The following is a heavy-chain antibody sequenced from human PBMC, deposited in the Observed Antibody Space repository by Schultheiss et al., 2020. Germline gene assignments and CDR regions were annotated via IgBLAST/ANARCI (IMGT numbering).Heavy chain of an antibody. V-gene: IGHV3-30*03. CDR2: ISYDGSNK. CDR3: ARAEGLLGYFDY. Sequence: GGSLRLSCAASGFTFSSYGMHWVRQAPGKGLEWVAVISYDGSNKYYADSVKGRFTISRDNSKNTLYLQMNSLRAEDTAVYYCARAEGLLGYFDYWGQGTLVTVSS. J-gene: IGHJ4*02. CDR1: GFTFSSYG.